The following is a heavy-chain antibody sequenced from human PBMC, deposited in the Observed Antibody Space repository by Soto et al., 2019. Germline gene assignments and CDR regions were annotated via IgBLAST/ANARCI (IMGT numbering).Heavy chain of an antibody. J-gene: IGHJ6*02. D-gene: IGHD3-3*01. CDR2: ISAYNGNT. V-gene: IGHV1-18*04. CDR1: GYTFTSYG. Sequence: ASVKVSCKASGYTFTSYGISWVRQAPGQGLEWMGWISAYNGNTNDAQKLQGRVTMTTGTSTNTAYMELRSLRSDDTAVYYCARGTYITAVHYGMDVWGQGTTVTVSS. CDR3: ARGTYITAVHYGMDV.